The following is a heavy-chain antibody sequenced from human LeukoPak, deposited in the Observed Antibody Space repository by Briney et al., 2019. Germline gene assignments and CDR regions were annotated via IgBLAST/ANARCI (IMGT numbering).Heavy chain of an antibody. D-gene: IGHD4-17*01. CDR2: INAGNGNT. CDR1: GYTFTTYV. J-gene: IGHJ6*04. Sequence: ASVKVSCKASGYTFTTYVMHWVRQAPRQRLEWMGWINAGNGNTKYSQKFQGRVTITRDTSASTAYMELSSLRSEDTSVYYCVAGHDYGDSTYYYGLDVWGKGTTVTVSS. V-gene: IGHV1-3*01. CDR3: VAGHDYGDSTYYYGLDV.